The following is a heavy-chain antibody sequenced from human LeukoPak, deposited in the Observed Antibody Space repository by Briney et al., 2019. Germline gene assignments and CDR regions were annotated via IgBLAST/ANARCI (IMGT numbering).Heavy chain of an antibody. CDR3: ARPRIRDGYKNFKDNYFDY. Sequence: ASVKVSCKASGYTFTSYYMHWVRQAPGQGLERMRIINPSTNSTTYAQKFQGRVTMTRDTSTSTVYMELSSLRSEDTAVYYCARPRIRDGYKNFKDNYFDYWGQGTLVTVSS. V-gene: IGHV1-46*01. D-gene: IGHD5-24*01. CDR2: INPSTNST. J-gene: IGHJ4*02. CDR1: GYTFTSYY.